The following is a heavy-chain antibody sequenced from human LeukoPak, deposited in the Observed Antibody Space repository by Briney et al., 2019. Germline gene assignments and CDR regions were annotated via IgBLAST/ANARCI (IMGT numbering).Heavy chain of an antibody. D-gene: IGHD5-18*01. CDR1: GYTFTSYG. CDR2: ISAYNGNT. Sequence: ASVKVSCKASGYTFTSYGISWVRQAPGQGLEWMGWISAYNGNTNYAQRLQGRVTMTTDTSTSTAYMELRSLRSDDTAVYYCARVKGTAMDERTIDYWGQGTLVTVSS. CDR3: ARVKGTAMDERTIDY. J-gene: IGHJ4*02. V-gene: IGHV1-18*01.